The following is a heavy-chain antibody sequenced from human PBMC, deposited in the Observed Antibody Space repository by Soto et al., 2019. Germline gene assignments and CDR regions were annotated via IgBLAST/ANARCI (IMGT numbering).Heavy chain of an antibody. CDR1: GGSISSSNW. V-gene: IGHV4-4*02. J-gene: IGHJ5*02. CDR3: ARGRRSWDRWGSYNWFDP. CDR2: IYHSGST. D-gene: IGHD6-13*01. Sequence: PSGTLSLTCAVSGGSISSSNWWSWVRQPPGKGLEWIGEIYHSGSTNYNPSLKSRVTISVDKSKNQFSLKLSSVTAADTAVYYCARGRRSWDRWGSYNWFDPWGEGTMVTV.